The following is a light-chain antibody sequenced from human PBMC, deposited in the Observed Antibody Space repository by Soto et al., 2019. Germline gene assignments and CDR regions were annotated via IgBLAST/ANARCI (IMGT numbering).Light chain of an antibody. J-gene: IGKJ2*01. CDR2: GAS. Sequence: EIVMTQSPATLSVSPGERATLSCRASQSVSSNLAWYQQKPGQAPRLLIYGASTRATGIPARFSGSGSGTEFTLTISSLQSEDFAVYYCQQYNNCPPYTFGQGTKREIK. CDR3: QQYNNCPPYT. V-gene: IGKV3-15*01. CDR1: QSVSSN.